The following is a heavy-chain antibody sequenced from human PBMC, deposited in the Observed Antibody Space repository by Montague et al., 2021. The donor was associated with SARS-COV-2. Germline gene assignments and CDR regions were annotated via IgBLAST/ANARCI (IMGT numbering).Heavy chain of an antibody. V-gene: IGHV4-31*03. CDR1: GGSINSGGYY. J-gene: IGHJ3*02. CDR3: ARVHFVSSGWYPDAFDI. Sequence: TLSLTCTVSGGSINSGGYYWSWILQHPGKGLEWIGYIYYSGSTYYNPSLKSRLTISVDTSRNQFSLKLSSVTAADTAVYYCARVHFVSSGWYPDAFDIWGQGTMVTVSS. D-gene: IGHD6-19*01. CDR2: IYYSGST.